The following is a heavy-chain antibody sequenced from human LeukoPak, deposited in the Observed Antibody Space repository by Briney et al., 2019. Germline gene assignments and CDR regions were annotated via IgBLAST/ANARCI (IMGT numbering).Heavy chain of an antibody. CDR1: GGSFSGYY. CDR2: IHHSGST. CDR3: ARDRKYYYHMDV. J-gene: IGHJ6*03. Sequence: SETLSLTCAVYGGSFSGYYWSWIRQPPGKGLEWIGEIHHSGSTNYNPSLKSRVTISVDTSKNQFSLKLSSLTAADTAVYYCARDRKYYYHMDVWGKGTTVTVSS. V-gene: IGHV4-34*01.